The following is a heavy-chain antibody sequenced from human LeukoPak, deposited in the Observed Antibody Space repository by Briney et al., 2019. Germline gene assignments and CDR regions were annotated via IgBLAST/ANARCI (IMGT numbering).Heavy chain of an antibody. CDR3: TTLLWWGNKINLRATDY. D-gene: IGHD2-21*01. CDR2: IKSKTDGGAT. CDR1: GFTVTNAW. J-gene: IGHJ4*02. Sequence: PGGSLRLSCAASGFTVTNAWMTWVRQAPGKGLERVGRIKSKTDGGATDYAAPVKGRFTISGDDSKNTLYLQMNSLKTEDTAVYYCTTLLWWGNKINLRATDYWGQGTLVTVSS. V-gene: IGHV3-15*01.